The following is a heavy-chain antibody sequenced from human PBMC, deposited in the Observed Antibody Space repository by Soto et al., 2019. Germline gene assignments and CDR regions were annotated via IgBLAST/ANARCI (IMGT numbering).Heavy chain of an antibody. CDR3: ARASWDRVRGVKAIDY. J-gene: IGHJ4*02. CDR1: GYTFTNDY. V-gene: IGHV1-46*01. CDR2: INPSTGTT. D-gene: IGHD3-10*01. Sequence: QVQLVQSGAEVKKPGASVKVSCKASGYTFTNDYMHWVRQAPGQGLEWMGIINPSTGTTSYAQKFQGRVTMTRDTSTSTVPMELSSLRSDDRAVYYCARASWDRVRGVKAIDYWGQGTLVTVSS.